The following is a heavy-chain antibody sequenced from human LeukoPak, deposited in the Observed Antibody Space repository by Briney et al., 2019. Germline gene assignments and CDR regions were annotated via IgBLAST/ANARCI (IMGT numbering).Heavy chain of an antibody. CDR1: GFILSRYT. Sequence: PGGSLGLSCAASGFILSRYTMNWVRQAPGKGLEWVSSISSTGTYIYYADSVKGRFTISRDNAKNSLYLQMNSLRAEDTAVYYCARENIVVVPAASRYLDVWGKGTTVTVSS. CDR2: ISSTGTYI. CDR3: ARENIVVVPAASRYLDV. J-gene: IGHJ6*03. D-gene: IGHD2-2*01. V-gene: IGHV3-21*01.